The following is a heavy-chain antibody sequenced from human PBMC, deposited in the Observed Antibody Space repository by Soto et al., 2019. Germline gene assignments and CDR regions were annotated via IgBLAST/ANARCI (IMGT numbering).Heavy chain of an antibody. CDR3: AREDIVVVPAAEYYYYYGMDV. CDR2: MYYSGTT. Sequence: PSETLSLTCTVSGDSIMRDSYYWNWIRQHPGKGLEWIGYMYYSGTTAYNPSLKSRVTISIDTSKNQFSLKLSSVTAADTAVYYCAREDIVVVPAAEYYYYYGMDVWGQGTTVTVSS. CDR1: GDSIMRDSYY. V-gene: IGHV4-61*01. J-gene: IGHJ6*02. D-gene: IGHD2-2*01.